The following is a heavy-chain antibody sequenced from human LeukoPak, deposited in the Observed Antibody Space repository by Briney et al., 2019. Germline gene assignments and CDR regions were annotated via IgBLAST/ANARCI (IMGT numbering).Heavy chain of an antibody. Sequence: SETLSPTCSVSGGTINSYCWSWIRQPPGKGLEWIGSIYYSGSTYYNPSLKSRVTISVDTSKNQFSLKLSSVTAADTAVYYCARREESSGDNDAFDIWGQGTMVTVSS. J-gene: IGHJ3*02. CDR1: GGTINSYC. CDR2: IYYSGST. CDR3: ARREESSGDNDAFDI. V-gene: IGHV4-39*01. D-gene: IGHD2-15*01.